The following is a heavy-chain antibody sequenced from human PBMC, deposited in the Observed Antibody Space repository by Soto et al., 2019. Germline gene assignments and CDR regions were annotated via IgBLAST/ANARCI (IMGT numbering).Heavy chain of an antibody. CDR3: ARDPGYSSGWYGGYFDY. V-gene: IGHV1-69*08. Sequence: QVQLVQSGAEVKKPGSSVKVSCKASGGTFSSYTISWVRQAPGQGLEWMGRIIPILGIANYAQKFQGRVTITADKSTSTAYMELSSLRSEDTAVYYCARDPGYSSGWYGGYFDYWGQGTLVTVSS. J-gene: IGHJ4*02. D-gene: IGHD6-19*01. CDR2: IIPILGIA. CDR1: GGTFSSYT.